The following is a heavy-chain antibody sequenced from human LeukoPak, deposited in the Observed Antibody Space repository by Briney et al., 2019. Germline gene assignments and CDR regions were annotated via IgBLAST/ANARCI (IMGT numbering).Heavy chain of an antibody. CDR3: ASGGGYWGGYCSGGSCLTFDY. V-gene: IGHV1-2*02. CDR2: INPHSGCT. CDR1: GYTFTGYY. Sequence: ASVKVSCKGSGYTFTGYYMHWVRQAPGHGLEWRGCINPHSGCTNYAQKFQGGGTMSRETSISTVYMELSRLRSEDTAVYYCASGGGYWGGYCSGGSCLTFDYWGQGTLVTVSS. D-gene: IGHD2-15*01. J-gene: IGHJ4*02.